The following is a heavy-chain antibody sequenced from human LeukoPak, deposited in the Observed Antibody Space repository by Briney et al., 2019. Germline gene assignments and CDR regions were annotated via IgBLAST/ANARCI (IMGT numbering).Heavy chain of an antibody. J-gene: IGHJ6*02. Sequence: GASLRLTCAASGFTFSSYAMSWVRQAPGKGLEWVSAISGSGGSTYYADSVKGRFTISRDNSKNTLYLQMNSLRAEDTAVYYCAFPYDFWSGYLDYYVMDVWGQGTTVTVSS. CDR3: AFPYDFWSGYLDYYVMDV. CDR1: GFTFSSYA. D-gene: IGHD3-3*01. V-gene: IGHV3-23*01. CDR2: ISGSGGST.